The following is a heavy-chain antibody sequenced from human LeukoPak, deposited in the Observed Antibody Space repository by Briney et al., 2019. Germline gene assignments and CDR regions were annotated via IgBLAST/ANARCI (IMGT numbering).Heavy chain of an antibody. J-gene: IGHJ5*02. CDR1: GGTFSSYT. D-gene: IGHD6-13*01. CDR2: FIPILGIA. CDR3: ARDLRYSSNWFDP. V-gene: IGHV1-69*04. Sequence: SVKVSCKASGGTFSSYTISWVRQAPGQGLEWMGRFIPILGIANYAQKFQGRVTITADKSTSTAYMELSSLRSEDTAVYYCARDLRYSSNWFDPWGQGTLVTVSS.